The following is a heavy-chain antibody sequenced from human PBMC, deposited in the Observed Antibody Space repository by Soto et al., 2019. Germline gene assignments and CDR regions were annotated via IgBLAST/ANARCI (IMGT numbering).Heavy chain of an antibody. CDR1: GNTFASHG. V-gene: IGHV1-18*01. CDR3: ARVDPRGVAVVRDY. Sequence: ASVKVSCRASGNTFASHGFSWVRQAPGQGLEWMGWISGFNGQTNYALKFQGRVTLTTDASTSTAYMELRSLRSDDTAVYFCARVDPRGVAVVRDYWGQGTLVTVSS. D-gene: IGHD3-10*01. J-gene: IGHJ4*02. CDR2: ISGFNGQT.